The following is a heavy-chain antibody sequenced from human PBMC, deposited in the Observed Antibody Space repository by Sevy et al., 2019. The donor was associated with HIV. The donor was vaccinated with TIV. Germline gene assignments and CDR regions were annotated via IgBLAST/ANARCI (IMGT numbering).Heavy chain of an antibody. CDR2: IYYSGST. CDR1: GGSISSSSYY. CDR3: ASLGGYSYPFDY. J-gene: IGHJ4*02. D-gene: IGHD5-18*01. V-gene: IGHV4-39*01. Sequence: SETLSLTCTVSGGSISSSSYYWGWIRQPPGKGLEWIGGIYYSGSTYYNPSLKSRVTISGDTSKNQFSLRLSSVTAADTAVYYCASLGGYSYPFDYWGQGTLVTVSS.